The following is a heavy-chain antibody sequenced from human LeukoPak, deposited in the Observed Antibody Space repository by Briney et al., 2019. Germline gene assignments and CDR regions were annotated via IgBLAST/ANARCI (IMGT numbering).Heavy chain of an antibody. CDR3: AREFRSGYNSRWFDY. D-gene: IGHD6-19*01. Sequence: GGSLRLSCAASGIILSSYWMSWVRQAPGKGLEWVANIKQDGSEKWYVDSVKGRFTISRDNARNSLYLQMNSLRVEDTAVYYCAREFRSGYNSRWFDYWGQGTLVTVSS. J-gene: IGHJ5*01. CDR1: GIILSSYW. CDR2: IKQDGSEK. V-gene: IGHV3-7*01.